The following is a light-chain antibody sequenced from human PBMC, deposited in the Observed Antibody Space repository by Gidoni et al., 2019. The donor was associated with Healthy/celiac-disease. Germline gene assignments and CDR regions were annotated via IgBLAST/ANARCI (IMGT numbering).Light chain of an antibody. J-gene: IGKJ4*01. Sequence: EIVLTHSPATLSVSPGERATLSCRASQSVSSNLAWYQQKPGQAPRLLIYGASTRATGIPARFSGSGSGTEFTLTISSLQSEDFAVYYCQQYNNWPPTFGGXTKVEIK. CDR1: QSVSSN. CDR3: QQYNNWPPT. V-gene: IGKV3-15*01. CDR2: GAS.